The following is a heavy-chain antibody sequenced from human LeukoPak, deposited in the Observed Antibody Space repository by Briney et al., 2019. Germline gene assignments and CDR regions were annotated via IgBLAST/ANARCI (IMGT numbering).Heavy chain of an antibody. CDR3: ARDDCSSISCYHNWFDP. CDR2: IKQDGSEK. CDR1: GFTFSSYW. Sequence: PGGSLRLSCAASGFTFSSYWMSWARQAPGKGLEWVANIKQDGSEKYYVDSVKGRFTISRDNAKNSLYLQMNSLRAEDTAVYYCARDDCSSISCYHNWFDPWGQGTLVTVSS. V-gene: IGHV3-7*01. D-gene: IGHD2-2*01. J-gene: IGHJ5*02.